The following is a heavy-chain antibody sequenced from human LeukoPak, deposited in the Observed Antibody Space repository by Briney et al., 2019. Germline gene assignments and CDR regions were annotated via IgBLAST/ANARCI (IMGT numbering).Heavy chain of an antibody. V-gene: IGHV4-30-4*01. D-gene: IGHD1-26*01. Sequence: SESLSLTCTVSGGSISSGDYYWSWLRQPPGKGLEWIVYIYYSGSTYYNPSLKSRVTISVDTSKNQFSLKLSSVTAADTAVYYCARSRSSSEWDPEGYGMDVWGQGTTVTVSS. CDR2: IYYSGST. J-gene: IGHJ6*02. CDR1: GGSISSGDYY. CDR3: ARSRSSSEWDPEGYGMDV.